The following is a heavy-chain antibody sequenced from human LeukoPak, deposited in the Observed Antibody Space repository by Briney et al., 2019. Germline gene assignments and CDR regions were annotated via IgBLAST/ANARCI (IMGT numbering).Heavy chain of an antibody. J-gene: IGHJ4*02. Sequence: GESLKISCKGSGYSFTSYWIGWVRQMPGKGLEWMGIIYPGDSDTRYSPSFQGQVTISADKSISTAYLQWSSLKASDTAMYYCARHKDASTTYYDFWSGYPPDYWGQGTLVTVSS. CDR1: GYSFTSYW. D-gene: IGHD3-3*01. V-gene: IGHV5-51*01. CDR3: ARHKDASTTYYDFWSGYPPDY. CDR2: IYPGDSDT.